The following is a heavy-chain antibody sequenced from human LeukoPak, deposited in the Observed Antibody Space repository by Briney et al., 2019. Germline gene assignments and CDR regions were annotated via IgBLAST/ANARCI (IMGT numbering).Heavy chain of an antibody. D-gene: IGHD4-17*01. J-gene: IGHJ4*02. CDR3: ARIHGEDRDY. CDR1: GYTFTSYD. Sequence: ASVKVSCKASGYTFTSYDIDWVRQATGQGLEWMGWMNPSSGNTGYAQKFQGRVTMTRNTSISTAYMELSSLRSEDTAVYYCARIHGEDRDYWGQGTLVTVSS. V-gene: IGHV1-8*01. CDR2: MNPSSGNT.